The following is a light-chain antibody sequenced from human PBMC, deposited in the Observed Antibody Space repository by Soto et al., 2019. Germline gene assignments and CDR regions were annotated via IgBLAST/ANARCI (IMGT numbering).Light chain of an antibody. Sequence: QSVLTQPASVAGSPGQSITISCTGTDSDIGGYNYVSWYQHHPGKAPKVLIYDVTDRPSGVSNRFSGSKSGNTASLTISGGQAEAGAEYYCSSYTRTATRVEFGGGTKLTVL. V-gene: IGLV2-14*03. CDR2: DVT. CDR1: DSDIGGYNY. J-gene: IGLJ2*01. CDR3: SSYTRTATRVE.